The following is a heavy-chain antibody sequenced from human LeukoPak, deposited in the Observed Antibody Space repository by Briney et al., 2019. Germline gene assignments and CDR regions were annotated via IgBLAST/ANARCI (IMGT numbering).Heavy chain of an antibody. J-gene: IGHJ3*02. V-gene: IGHV4-34*01. CDR3: ARGAVANALDI. Sequence: SETLSLTCAVYGGSFSGYYWSWIRQPPGKGLEWIGEINHSGSTNYNPSLKSRVTISVGTSKNQFSLKLSSVTAADTAVYYCARGAVANALDIWGQGTMVTVSS. CDR1: GGSFSGYY. CDR2: INHSGST.